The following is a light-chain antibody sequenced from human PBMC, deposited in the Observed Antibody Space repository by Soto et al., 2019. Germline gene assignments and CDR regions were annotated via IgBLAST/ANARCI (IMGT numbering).Light chain of an antibody. CDR2: DDR. Sequence: QSALTQPASVSGSPGQSITISCTGTSSNVGGYNYIYWYQQHPGKAPKFIIYDDRNRPSGVSNRFSGSRSGTSASLTISGLQAEDEADYYCSSYTSSSTVIFGGGTKVTVL. CDR1: SSNVGGYNY. V-gene: IGLV2-14*01. J-gene: IGLJ2*01. CDR3: SSYTSSSTVI.